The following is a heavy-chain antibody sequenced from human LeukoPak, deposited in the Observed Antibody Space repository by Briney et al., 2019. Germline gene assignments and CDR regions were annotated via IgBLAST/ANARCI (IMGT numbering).Heavy chain of an antibody. V-gene: IGHV7-4-1*02. Sequence: ASVKVSCKASGYTFTSYAMNWVRQAPGQGLEWMGWINTNTGSPTYAQGFTGRFVFSLDTSVSTAYLQISSLKAEDTAVYYCARVRKDGGYYYWFDPWGQGTLVTVSS. CDR3: ARVRKDGGYYYWFDP. CDR2: INTNTGSP. J-gene: IGHJ5*02. D-gene: IGHD3-22*01. CDR1: GYTFTSYA.